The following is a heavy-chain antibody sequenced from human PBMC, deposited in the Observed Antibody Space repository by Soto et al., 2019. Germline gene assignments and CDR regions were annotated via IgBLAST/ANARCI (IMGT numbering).Heavy chain of an antibody. CDR1: GGTFSSYA. CDR3: ARTVGVTAILYYFDY. D-gene: IGHD2-21*02. J-gene: IGHJ4*02. CDR2: IIPIFGTA. V-gene: IGHV1-69*13. Sequence: GASVNVSCKASGGTFSSYAISWVRQAPGQGLEWIGGIIPIFGTANYAQKFQGRVTITADEYTSPAYMELSSLRSEDTAVYYCARTVGVTAILYYFDYLGQGTLVNVSS.